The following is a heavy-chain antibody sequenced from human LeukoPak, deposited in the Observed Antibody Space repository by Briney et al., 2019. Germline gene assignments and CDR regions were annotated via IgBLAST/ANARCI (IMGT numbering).Heavy chain of an antibody. V-gene: IGHV3-23*01. CDR3: AKLGWAGVVTSPPLH. CDR1: GFIFSSYA. Sequence: GGSLRLSCAASGFIFSSYAMSWVRQAPGKGLEWVSTVKSAGDTTSYADSVKGRFTISRDNSKNTLYLQMNSLRDEDTAIYYCAKLGWAGVVTSPPLHWGQGTLVTVSS. J-gene: IGHJ4*02. D-gene: IGHD3-3*01. CDR2: VKSAGDTT.